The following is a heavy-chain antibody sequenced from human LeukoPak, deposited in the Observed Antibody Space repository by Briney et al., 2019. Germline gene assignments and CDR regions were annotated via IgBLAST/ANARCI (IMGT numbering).Heavy chain of an antibody. J-gene: IGHJ4*02. D-gene: IGHD6-19*01. CDR3: AREGSSSSFDY. Sequence: GGSLRLSCAASGFTFSSYAMHWVRQAPGKGLEWVAITSYDGSNKNYVDSVKARFTISRDNSKNTLYLQMNSLRTEDTAAYFCAREGSSSSFDYWGQGTLVTVSS. CDR1: GFTFSSYA. CDR2: TSYDGSNK. V-gene: IGHV3-30*01.